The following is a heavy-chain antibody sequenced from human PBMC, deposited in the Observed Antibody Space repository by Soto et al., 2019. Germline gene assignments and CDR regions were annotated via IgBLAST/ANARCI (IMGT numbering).Heavy chain of an antibody. J-gene: IGHJ4*02. Sequence: QVQLVQSGAEVKKPGASVKVSCKASGYTFTSYYMHWVRQAPGQGLEWMGIINPSGGSTSYEQQFQGRVTMPRDTSTITVYMELSSLRSEYTAVYYCARAGIYYDSSGYYRPFDYWGQGTLVTVSS. D-gene: IGHD3-22*01. CDR1: GYTFTSYY. V-gene: IGHV1-46*01. CDR3: ARAGIYYDSSGYYRPFDY. CDR2: INPSGGST.